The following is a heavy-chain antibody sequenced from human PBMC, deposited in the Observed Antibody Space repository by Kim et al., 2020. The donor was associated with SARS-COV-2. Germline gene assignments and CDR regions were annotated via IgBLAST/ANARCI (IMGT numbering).Heavy chain of an antibody. D-gene: IGHD2-2*01. J-gene: IGHJ6*02. CDR3: ARFLVVPAYNGMDV. Sequence: GGSLRLSCAASGFTFSSYSMNWVRQAPGKGLEWVSYISSSSTIYYADSVKGRFTISRDNAKNSLYLQMNSLRDEDTAVYYCARFLVVPAYNGMDVWGQGTTVTVSS. CDR1: GFTFSSYS. CDR2: ISSSSTI. V-gene: IGHV3-48*02.